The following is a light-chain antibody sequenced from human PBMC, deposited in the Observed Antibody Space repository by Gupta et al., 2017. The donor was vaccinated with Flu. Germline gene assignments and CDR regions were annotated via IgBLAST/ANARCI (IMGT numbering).Light chain of an antibody. CDR1: SSGVGGYDY. Sequence: VTISCTGTSSGVGGYDYVSWYQHHPGKAPKLVISEVSKRPSGVPDRFSGSKSGNTASRTVSGLQAEDEADYFCSSYAGSFNHVVFGGGTKLTVL. J-gene: IGLJ2*01. CDR2: EVS. V-gene: IGLV2-8*01. CDR3: SSYAGSFNHVV.